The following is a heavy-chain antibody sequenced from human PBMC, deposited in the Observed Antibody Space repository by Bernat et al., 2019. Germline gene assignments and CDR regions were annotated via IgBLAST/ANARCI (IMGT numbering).Heavy chain of an antibody. V-gene: IGHV1-2*02. J-gene: IGHJ6*02. D-gene: IGHD3-9*01. CDR1: GYTFTGYY. CDR2: INPNSGGT. Sequence: QVQLVQSGAEVKKPGASVKVSCKASGYTFTGYYMHWVRQAPGQGLEWMGWINPNSGGTNYAQKFQGRVTMTRDTSISTAYMELSRLRSDDTAEYYCARDPELRYSIPYYYYYYGMDVWGQGTTVTVSS. CDR3: ARDPELRYSIPYYYYYYGMDV.